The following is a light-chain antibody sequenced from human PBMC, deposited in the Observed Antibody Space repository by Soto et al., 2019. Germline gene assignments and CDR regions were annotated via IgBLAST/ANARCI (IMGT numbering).Light chain of an antibody. CDR1: QNVLYNPNNKNY. CDR3: QQYYSTLFT. CDR2: WAS. V-gene: IGKV4-1*01. Sequence: DIVMTQSPDSLAVSLGERATINCKSSQNVLYNPNNKNYLAWYQQKPGQPPKLLIYWASTRESGVPDRFSGSGSGTDFTLTISSLQAEDVAVYYCQQYYSTLFTFGGGTKVEIK. J-gene: IGKJ4*01.